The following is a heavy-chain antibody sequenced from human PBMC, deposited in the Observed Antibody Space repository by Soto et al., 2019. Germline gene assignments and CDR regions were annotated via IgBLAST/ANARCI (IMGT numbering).Heavy chain of an antibody. V-gene: IGHV4-39*01. D-gene: IGHD2-15*01. CDR1: GGSGSYY. J-gene: IGHJ3*01. CDR3: ARQGSCSGDSCFSFLFSFDV. CDR2: IHDSGSA. Sequence: SETLSLTCTVSGGSGSYYWAWILQPPGQGLEYIGSIHDSGSAYYSPSLKRRVNLSADMSKNQLSLRLRSVTAADTAVYYCARQGSCSGDSCFSFLFSFDVWAQGTMVTVSS.